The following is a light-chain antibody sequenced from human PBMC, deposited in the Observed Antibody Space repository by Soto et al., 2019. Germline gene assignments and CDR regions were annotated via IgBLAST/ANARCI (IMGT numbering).Light chain of an antibody. CDR3: QQYNSYSGI. V-gene: IGKV3-15*01. CDR1: QRVYSN. CDR2: GAS. Sequence: EILMTQSPDTLSVSPGESATLSCRASQRVYSNLAWYQQRPGQAPRLLIYGASTRATGVPARFSGRGSGTEFTLTISRLEPEDFATYYCQQYNSYSGIFGQGTKVDI. J-gene: IGKJ1*01.